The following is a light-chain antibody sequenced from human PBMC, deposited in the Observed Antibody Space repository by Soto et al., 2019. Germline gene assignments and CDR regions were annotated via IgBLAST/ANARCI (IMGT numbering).Light chain of an antibody. CDR1: QSVSSY. CDR2: DAS. V-gene: IGKV3-11*01. Sequence: EIVLTQSPATLSLSPGERVTLSCRASQSVSSYFAWYQQKPGQAPRLLVYDASNRATGIPARFSGSGSGTDFTFTISSLEPEDFAVYYCQQRSNGPLTFGQGTRLEIK. J-gene: IGKJ5*01. CDR3: QQRSNGPLT.